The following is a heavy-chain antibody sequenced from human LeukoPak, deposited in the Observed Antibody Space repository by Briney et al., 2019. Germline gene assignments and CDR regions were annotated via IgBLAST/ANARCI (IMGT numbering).Heavy chain of an antibody. V-gene: IGHV3-23*01. J-gene: IGHJ6*02. Sequence: PGGSLRFSCAASGFTFSSYAMSWVRQAPGKGLEWVSAISGSGGSTYYADSVKGRFTISRDNSKNTLYLQMNSLRAEDTAVYYCAKDHFDRAAAGHYYYYGMDVWGQGTTVTVSS. CDR1: GFTFSSYA. CDR2: ISGSGGST. CDR3: AKDHFDRAAAGHYYYYGMDV. D-gene: IGHD6-13*01.